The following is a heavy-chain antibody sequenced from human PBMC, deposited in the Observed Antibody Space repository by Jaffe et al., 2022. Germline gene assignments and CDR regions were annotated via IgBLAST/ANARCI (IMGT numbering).Heavy chain of an antibody. V-gene: IGHV4-61*02. CDR3: ASGRPSYDILTGYDSPVYYYMDV. D-gene: IGHD3-9*01. CDR1: GGSISSGSYY. CDR2: IYTSGST. J-gene: IGHJ6*03. Sequence: QVQLQESGPGLVKPSQTLSLTCTVSGGSISSGSYYWSWIRQPAGKGLEWIGRIYTSGSTNYNPSLKSRVTISVDTSKNQFSLKLSSVTAADTAVYYCASGRPSYDILTGYDSPVYYYMDVWGKGTTVTVSS.